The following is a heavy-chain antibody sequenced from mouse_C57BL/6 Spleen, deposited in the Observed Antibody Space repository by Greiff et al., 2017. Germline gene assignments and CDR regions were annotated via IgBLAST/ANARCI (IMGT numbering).Heavy chain of an antibody. CDR1: GYAFSSSW. CDR2: IYPGDGDT. CDR3: ARSLITTIRDWYVDV. V-gene: IGHV1-82*01. D-gene: IGHD1-1*01. J-gene: IGHJ1*03. Sequence: VQLQQPGPELVKPGASVKISCKASGYAFSSSWMNWVKQRPGQGLEWIGRIYPGDGDTNYNGKFKGKATLTADKSSSTAYMQLSSLTSEDSAVXFCARSLITTIRDWYVDVWGTGTTVTVSS.